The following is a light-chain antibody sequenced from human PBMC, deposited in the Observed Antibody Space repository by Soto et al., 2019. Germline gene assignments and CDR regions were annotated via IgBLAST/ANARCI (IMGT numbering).Light chain of an antibody. J-gene: IGLJ2*01. CDR2: LSSDGSH. CDR1: SGHSSYA. CDR3: QTWDIGARVV. V-gene: IGLV4-69*01. Sequence: QLVLTQSPSASASLGASVKLTCTLSSGHSSYAIAWHQQQPEKGPRYLMKLSSDGSHSKGDGIPDRFSGSSSGAERYLTISCLQSEDEADYYCQTWDIGARVVFGGGTKVTVL.